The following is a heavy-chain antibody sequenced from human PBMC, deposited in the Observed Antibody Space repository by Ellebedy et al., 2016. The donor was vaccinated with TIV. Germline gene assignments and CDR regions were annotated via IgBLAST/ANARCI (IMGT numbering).Heavy chain of an antibody. CDR2: IIPILGIA. Sequence: ASVKVSCKASGYTFTSYGISWVRQAPGQGLEWMGRIIPILGIANYAQKFQGRVTMTTDTSTSTAYMELRSLRSDDTAVYYCARTMVGLWFDPWGQGTLVTVSS. CDR1: GYTFTSYG. V-gene: IGHV1-18*01. J-gene: IGHJ5*02. D-gene: IGHD3-10*01. CDR3: ARTMVGLWFDP.